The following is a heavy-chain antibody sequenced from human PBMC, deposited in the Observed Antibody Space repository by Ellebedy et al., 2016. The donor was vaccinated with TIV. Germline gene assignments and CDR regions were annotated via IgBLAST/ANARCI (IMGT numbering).Heavy chain of an antibody. CDR1: GFTFSDYY. J-gene: IGHJ5*01. D-gene: IGHD2-2*01. Sequence: PGGSLRLSCAASGFTFSDYYMSWIRQAPGKGLEWVSYISSGGSTMKYADSAKGRFTISRDNAKNSVYLQMNSLRADDTAVFYCVRFAFNYAMDSWGQGTLVTVYS. CDR2: ISSGGSTM. CDR3: VRFAFNYAMDS. V-gene: IGHV3-11*04.